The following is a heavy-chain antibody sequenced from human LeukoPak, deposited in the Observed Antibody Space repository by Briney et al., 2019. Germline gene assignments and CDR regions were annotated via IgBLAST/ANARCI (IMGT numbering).Heavy chain of an antibody. Sequence: GASVKVSCKASGYTFTSYYMHWVRQAPGQGLEWMGIINPSGGSTSYAQKFQGRVTMTRDMSTSTVYMELSSLRSEDTAVYYCARDQMIWKLWLQGFAFDIWGQGTMVTVSS. CDR2: INPSGGST. J-gene: IGHJ3*02. CDR3: ARDQMIWKLWLQGFAFDI. CDR1: GYTFTSYY. D-gene: IGHD5-18*01. V-gene: IGHV1-46*01.